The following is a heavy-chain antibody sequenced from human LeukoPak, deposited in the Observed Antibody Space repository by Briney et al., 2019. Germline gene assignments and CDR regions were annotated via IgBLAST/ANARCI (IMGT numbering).Heavy chain of an antibody. V-gene: IGHV3-30*03. CDR3: ARAAYCGSGTYYPYYFHY. CDR2: ISYDGSNK. D-gene: IGHD3-10*01. CDR1: GFTFSSYG. Sequence: GGSLRLSCAASGFTFSSYGMHWVRQAPGKGLEWVAVISYDGSNKYYADSVKGRFTISRDTSKNTLYLQMNSLRAEDTAVYYCARAAYCGSGTYYPYYFHYWGQGTLVTVSS. J-gene: IGHJ4*02.